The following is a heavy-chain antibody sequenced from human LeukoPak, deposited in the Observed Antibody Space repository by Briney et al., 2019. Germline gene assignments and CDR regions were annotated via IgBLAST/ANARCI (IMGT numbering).Heavy chain of an antibody. Sequence: GASLRLSCAASGFTFSDYYMSWIRQAPGKGLEWVSYISSSGSTIDYTDSVKGRFTISRDNAKNSLYLQMNSLRAEDTAVYYCARSIPAGNRRWGQGTLVTVSS. CDR2: ISSSGSTI. CDR3: ARSIPAGNRR. CDR1: GFTFSDYY. V-gene: IGHV3-11*01. J-gene: IGHJ4*02. D-gene: IGHD2-2*01.